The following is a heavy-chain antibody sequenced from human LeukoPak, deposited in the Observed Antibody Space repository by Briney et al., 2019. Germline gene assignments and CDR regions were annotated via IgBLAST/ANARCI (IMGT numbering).Heavy chain of an antibody. J-gene: IGHJ2*01. V-gene: IGHV4-4*07. CDR1: GGSITSYY. CDR3: ARVSSSWYQDWYFDL. CDR2: IYTTWST. D-gene: IGHD6-13*01. Sequence: KSSETLSLTCTVSGGSITSYYWSWIRQPAGKGLEWIGRIYTTWSTNYKPSLKSRVTMSVDTSKKQFSLKLSSVTAADTAVYYCARVSSSWYQDWYFDLWGRGTLVTVSS.